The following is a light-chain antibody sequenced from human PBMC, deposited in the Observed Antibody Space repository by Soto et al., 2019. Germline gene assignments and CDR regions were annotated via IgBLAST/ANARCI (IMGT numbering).Light chain of an antibody. V-gene: IGKV4-1*01. Sequence: DIVMTQSPDSLAVSLGERATINCKSSQRVLYNSNNKNYLAWYQQKPGQPPKLLIYWASTRESGVPDRLSGSAAETDCTLTISSLQAEDVAIYPFQQYYVIPLNFGGGTQVEIK. CDR1: QRVLYNSNNKNY. CDR3: QQYYVIPLN. J-gene: IGKJ4*01. CDR2: WAS.